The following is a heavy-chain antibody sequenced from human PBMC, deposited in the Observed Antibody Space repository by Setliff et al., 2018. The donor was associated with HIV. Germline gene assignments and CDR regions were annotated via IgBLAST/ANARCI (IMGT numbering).Heavy chain of an antibody. Sequence: GGSLRLSCTASGFACSTFAMQWVRQAPGKGRECVAVIWYDGNKKDYGDSVKGRFTISRDNSKDTLYLQMSSLRADDTPISSCATAPADILPAYFGGLDSRGQGALVTVSS. CDR2: IWYDGNKK. J-gene: IGHJ4*02. CDR3: ATAPADILPAYFGGLDS. V-gene: IGHV3-33*01. CDR1: GFACSTFA. D-gene: IGHD3-9*01.